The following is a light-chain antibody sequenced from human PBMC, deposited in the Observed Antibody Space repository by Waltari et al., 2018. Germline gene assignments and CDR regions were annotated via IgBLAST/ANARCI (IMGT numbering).Light chain of an antibody. Sequence: QLVLPQSPSASASLGASVKLTCTLSSGHSSHVIARLQQQPEKGPRYLMKVNSDGSHNKGDEIPDRFAGSSSGAERYLTISSLQSEDEADYYCQTGGHGTWVFGGGTKLTVL. V-gene: IGLV4-69*01. CDR1: SGHSSHV. J-gene: IGLJ3*02. CDR3: QTGGHGTWV. CDR2: VNSDGSH.